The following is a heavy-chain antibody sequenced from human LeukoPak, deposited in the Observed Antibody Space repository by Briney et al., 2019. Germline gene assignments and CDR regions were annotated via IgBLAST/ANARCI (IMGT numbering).Heavy chain of an antibody. CDR3: ARRARDYYDSSGYSCYFDY. Sequence: SQTLSLTCAVSGGSISSGGYSWSWIRQPPGKGLEWIGYIYHSGSTYYNPSLKSRVTISVDRSKNQFSLKLSSVTAADTAVYYCARRARDYYDSSGYSCYFDYWGQGTLVTVSS. CDR2: IYHSGST. D-gene: IGHD3-22*01. CDR1: GGSISSGGYS. V-gene: IGHV4-30-2*01. J-gene: IGHJ4*02.